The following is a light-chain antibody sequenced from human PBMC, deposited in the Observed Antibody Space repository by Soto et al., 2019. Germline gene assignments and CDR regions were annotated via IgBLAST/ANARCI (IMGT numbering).Light chain of an antibody. J-gene: IGKJ4*01. CDR1: QSIAIY. CDR3: QQRSSWPLT. Sequence: EIVLTQSPATLSLSPGERATLSCRASQSIAIYLAWYQQKPGQAPRLLIYDTSNRAPGIPARFSGSGSGIDFTLTISSLEPEDFAVYYCQQRSSWPLTFGGGTKVETK. V-gene: IGKV3-11*01. CDR2: DTS.